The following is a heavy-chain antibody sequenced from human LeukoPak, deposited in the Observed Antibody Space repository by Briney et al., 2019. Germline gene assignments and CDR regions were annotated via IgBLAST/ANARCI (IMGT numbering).Heavy chain of an antibody. CDR1: GFTLSSYG. CDR2: IKQDGSEK. D-gene: IGHD3-3*01. CDR3: ARDPYYDFWSGYYAFDI. Sequence: GGTLRLSCAASGFTLSSYGMSWVRQAPGKGLEWVANIKQDGSEKYYVDSVKGRFTISRDNAKNSLYLQMNSLRAEDTAVYYCARDPYYDFWSGYYAFDIWGQGTMVTVSS. J-gene: IGHJ3*02. V-gene: IGHV3-7*01.